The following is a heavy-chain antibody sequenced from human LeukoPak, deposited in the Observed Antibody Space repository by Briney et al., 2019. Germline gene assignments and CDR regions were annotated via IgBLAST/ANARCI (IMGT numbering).Heavy chain of an antibody. CDR1: GGSISSYY. Sequence: PSETLSLTCTVSGGSISSYYWSWIRQPPGKGLEWIGYIYYSGSTNYNPSLKSRVTISVDTSKNQFSLKLSSVTAADTAVYYCARGDGYCSSTSCSLFDYWGQGTLVTVSS. V-gene: IGHV4-59*01. J-gene: IGHJ4*02. CDR3: ARGDGYCSSTSCSLFDY. D-gene: IGHD2-2*01. CDR2: IYYSGST.